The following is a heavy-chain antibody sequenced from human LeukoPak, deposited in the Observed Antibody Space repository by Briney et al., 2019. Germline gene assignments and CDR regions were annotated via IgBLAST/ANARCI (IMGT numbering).Heavy chain of an antibody. D-gene: IGHD6-13*01. Sequence: SVKVSCKASGGTFSSYAISWVRQAPGQGLEWMGRIIPILGIANYAQKFQGRVTITADKSTSTAYMELSSLRSEDTAVYYCARGYSSSWYTFDYRGQGTLVTVSS. V-gene: IGHV1-69*04. CDR3: ARGYSSSWYTFDY. CDR2: IIPILGIA. CDR1: GGTFSSYA. J-gene: IGHJ4*02.